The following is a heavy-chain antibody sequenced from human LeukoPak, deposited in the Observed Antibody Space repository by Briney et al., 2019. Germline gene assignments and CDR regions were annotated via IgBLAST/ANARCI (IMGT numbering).Heavy chain of an antibody. CDR1: GGSFSVYY. J-gene: IGHJ4*02. CDR3: ARDEVGAAH. Sequence: PSETLSLTCAVYGGSFSVYYWSWIRQPPGKGLEWIGEINHSGNINYNPSLKSRVTISIDTPKNQFSLKLSSVTAADTAVYYCARDEVGAAHWGQGTLVTVSS. D-gene: IGHD1-26*01. CDR2: INHSGNI. V-gene: IGHV4-34*01.